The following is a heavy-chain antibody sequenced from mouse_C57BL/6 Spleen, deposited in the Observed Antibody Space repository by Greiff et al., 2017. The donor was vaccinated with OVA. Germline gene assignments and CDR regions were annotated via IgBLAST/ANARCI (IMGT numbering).Heavy chain of an antibody. Sequence: VQLQESGAELVRPGASVTLSCKASGYTFTDYEMHWVKQTPVHGLEWIGAIDPETGGTAYNQKFKGKAILTADKSSSTAYMELRSLTSEDSAVYYCTRDYGNYYAMDYWGQGTSVTGSS. CDR3: TRDYGNYYAMDY. CDR2: IDPETGGT. J-gene: IGHJ4*01. D-gene: IGHD2-1*01. CDR1: GYTFTDYE. V-gene: IGHV1-15*01.